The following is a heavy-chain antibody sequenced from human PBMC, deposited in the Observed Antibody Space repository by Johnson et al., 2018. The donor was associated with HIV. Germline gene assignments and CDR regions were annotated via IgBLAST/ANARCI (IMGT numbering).Heavy chain of an antibody. CDR3: ATSTASDAFDI. D-gene: IGHD1-1*01. CDR2: IWYDGTNK. V-gene: IGHV3-33*01. CDR1: GFTFSNYG. J-gene: IGHJ3*02. Sequence: VQLVESGGGVVQPGRSLRLSCAASGFTFSNYGMHWVRQAPGKGLEWVAFIWYDGTNKYYADSVKGRFTISRDNSKNTLDLQMNSLRVEDAAVYYCATSTASDAFDIWGQGTKVTVSS.